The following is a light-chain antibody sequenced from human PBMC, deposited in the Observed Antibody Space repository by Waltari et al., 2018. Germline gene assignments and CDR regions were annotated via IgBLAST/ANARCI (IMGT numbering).Light chain of an antibody. Sequence: QLVLTQSPSASASLGASVKPTCTLSSGHSNYAIAWHQQQPEKGPRFLMKVNNDGSHSKGGGIPDRCAGSSSGAERYVTISSLQSDDEADYYCQTWGTGVVFGGGTKLTVL. CDR1: SGHSNYA. CDR2: VNNDGSH. J-gene: IGLJ2*01. V-gene: IGLV4-69*01. CDR3: QTWGTGVV.